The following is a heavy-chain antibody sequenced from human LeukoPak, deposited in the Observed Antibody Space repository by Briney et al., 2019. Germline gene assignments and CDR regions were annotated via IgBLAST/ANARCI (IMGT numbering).Heavy chain of an antibody. Sequence: PSETLSLTCAVSGGSISSGGYSWSWIRQPPGKGLEWIGYIYHSGSTYYNPSLKSRVTISVDTSKNQFSLKLSSVTAADTAVYYCARGKRPDMVRGAKLDYWGQGTLVTVSS. D-gene: IGHD3-10*01. V-gene: IGHV4-30-2*05. CDR3: ARGKRPDMVRGAKLDY. J-gene: IGHJ4*02. CDR2: IYHSGST. CDR1: GGSISSGGYS.